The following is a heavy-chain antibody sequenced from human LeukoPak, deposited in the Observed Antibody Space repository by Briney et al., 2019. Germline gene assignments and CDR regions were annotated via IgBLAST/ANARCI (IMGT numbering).Heavy chain of an antibody. J-gene: IGHJ4*02. Sequence: GGSLRLSCAASGFTFSSYAMSWVRQAPGKGLEWVSVIYSGGSTYYADSVKGRFTISRDNSKNTLYLQMNSLRAEDTAVYYCARAYSSGRKPYYFDYWGQGTLVTVSS. CDR1: GFTFSSYA. CDR3: ARAYSSGRKPYYFDY. D-gene: IGHD6-19*01. CDR2: IYSGGST. V-gene: IGHV3-66*01.